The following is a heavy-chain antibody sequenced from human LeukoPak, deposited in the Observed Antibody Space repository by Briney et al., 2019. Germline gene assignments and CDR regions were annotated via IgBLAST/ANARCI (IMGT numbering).Heavy chain of an antibody. D-gene: IGHD2-21*02. Sequence: RASVKVSCKASGYTFTSYYMHWVRQAPGQGLEWMGIINPSGGSTSYAQKFQGRVTMTRDMSTSTVYMELSSLRSEDTAVYYCARPMLAYCGGDCPRAYFDYWGQGTLVTVSS. CDR1: GYTFTSYY. CDR3: ARPMLAYCGGDCPRAYFDY. J-gene: IGHJ4*02. CDR2: INPSGGST. V-gene: IGHV1-46*01.